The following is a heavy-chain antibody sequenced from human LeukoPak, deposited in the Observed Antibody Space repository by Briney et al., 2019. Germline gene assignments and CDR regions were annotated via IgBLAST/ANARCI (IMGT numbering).Heavy chain of an antibody. J-gene: IGHJ5*02. Sequence: YPGGSLRLSCAASGFTFSSYSMNWVRQAPGKGLEWVSSITRSSIYIYYADSVKGRFTISRDNAKNSLYLQMNSLRAEDTAVYYCARVGSTVTSFNGWFDPWGQGTLVTVSS. CDR3: ARVGSTVTSFNGWFDP. CDR2: ITRSSIYI. CDR1: GFTFSSYS. D-gene: IGHD4-17*01. V-gene: IGHV3-21*04.